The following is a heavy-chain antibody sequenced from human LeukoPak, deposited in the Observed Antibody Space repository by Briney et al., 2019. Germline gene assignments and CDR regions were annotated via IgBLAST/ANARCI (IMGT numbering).Heavy chain of an antibody. CDR2: IYYSGST. CDR3: ARGLKPFDS. Sequence: SETLSLTCTVSGGSISGYSWSWIRQPPGKGLEWLGYIYYSGSTNYNPSLKSRVTISVDTSKNHFSLKLTSVTTADTAVYYCARGLKPFDSWGQGTLVTVSS. J-gene: IGHJ4*02. CDR1: GGSISGYS. V-gene: IGHV4-59*01.